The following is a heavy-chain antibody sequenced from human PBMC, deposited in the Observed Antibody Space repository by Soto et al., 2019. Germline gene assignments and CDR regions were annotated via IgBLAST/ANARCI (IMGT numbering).Heavy chain of an antibody. J-gene: IGHJ4*02. CDR2: SSSSIGIM. Sequence: GGSLRLSCAASGFNFNTYSMNWVRQAPGKGLEWVSYSSSSIGIMYYADSVKGRFTVSRDNAKNSLYLQMNSLRDEDTAVYYCAREQQPYGSGNYLDFWGQGTLVTVSS. V-gene: IGHV3-48*02. CDR1: GFNFNTYS. CDR3: AREQQPYGSGNYLDF. D-gene: IGHD3-10*01.